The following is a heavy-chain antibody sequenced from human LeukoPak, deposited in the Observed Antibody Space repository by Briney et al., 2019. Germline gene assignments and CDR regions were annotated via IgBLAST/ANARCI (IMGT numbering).Heavy chain of an antibody. D-gene: IGHD4-17*01. V-gene: IGHV3-30*18. J-gene: IGHJ4*02. CDR2: IPYDGSNK. Sequence: PGGSLRLSCAASGFTFSSYAMSWVRQAPGKGLEWVAVIPYDGSNKYYADSVKGRFTISRDNSKNTLYLQMNSLRAEDTAVYYCAKEGISAVTSDYWGQGTLVTVSS. CDR1: GFTFSSYA. CDR3: AKEGISAVTSDY.